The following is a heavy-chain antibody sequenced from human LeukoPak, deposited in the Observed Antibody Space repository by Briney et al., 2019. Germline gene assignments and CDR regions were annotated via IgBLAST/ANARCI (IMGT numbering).Heavy chain of an antibody. J-gene: IGHJ4*02. CDR3: ARRSYYYDSSGYYAIDY. CDR1: GYTFTSYD. V-gene: IGHV1-8*01. CDR2: MNPNSGNT. Sequence: ASVKVSCKASGYTFTSYDINWVRQATGQGLEWMGWMNPNSGNTGYAQKFQGRVTMTRNTSISTAYMELSSLRSEDTAVYYCARRSYYYDSSGYYAIDYWGQGTLVTVSS. D-gene: IGHD3-22*01.